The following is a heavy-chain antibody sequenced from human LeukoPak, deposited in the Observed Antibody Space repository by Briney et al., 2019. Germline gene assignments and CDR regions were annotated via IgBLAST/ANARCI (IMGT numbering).Heavy chain of an antibody. J-gene: IGHJ6*03. D-gene: IGHD2-2*01. Sequence: SETLSLTCAVYGGSFSGYYWSWIRQPPGKGLEWIGEINHSGSTNYNPSLKSRVTISVDTSKNQFSLKLSSVTAADTAVYYCARGGGWYCSSTSCYGSYYMDVWGKGTTVTVSS. CDR3: ARGGGWYCSSTSCYGSYYMDV. V-gene: IGHV4-34*01. CDR2: INHSGST. CDR1: GGSFSGYY.